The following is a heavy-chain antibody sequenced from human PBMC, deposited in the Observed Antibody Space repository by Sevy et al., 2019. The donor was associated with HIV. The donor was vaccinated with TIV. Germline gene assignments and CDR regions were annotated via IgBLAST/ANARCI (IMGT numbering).Heavy chain of an antibody. V-gene: IGHV3-53*01. D-gene: IGHD6-6*01. CDR3: VGADRPNQGDF. J-gene: IGHJ4*02. CDR2: IYSDGTT. CDR1: GFTVSRNF. Sequence: GGSLRLSCAASGFTVSRNFMSWIRQAPGKGLEWVSIIYSDGTTFYAGSVKGRFTISRDNSRNTLYLQMNTLSAEDTAVYYCVGADRPNQGDFWGLGTLVTVSS.